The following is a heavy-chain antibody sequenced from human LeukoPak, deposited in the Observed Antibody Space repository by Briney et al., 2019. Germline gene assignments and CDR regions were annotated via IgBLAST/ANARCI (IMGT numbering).Heavy chain of an antibody. Sequence: GGSLRLSCAASGFTFSSYAMSWVRQAPGEGLEWVSAISGSGGSTYYADSVKGRFTISRDNSKNTLYLQMNSLRAEDTAVYYCAEQDDDYLFDYWGQGTLVTVSS. CDR1: GFTFSSYA. CDR2: ISGSGGST. D-gene: IGHD4-17*01. CDR3: AEQDDDYLFDY. V-gene: IGHV3-23*01. J-gene: IGHJ4*02.